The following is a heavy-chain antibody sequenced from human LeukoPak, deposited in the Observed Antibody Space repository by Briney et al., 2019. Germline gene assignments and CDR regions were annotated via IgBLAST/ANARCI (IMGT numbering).Heavy chain of an antibody. V-gene: IGHV3-30-3*01. J-gene: IGHJ4*02. CDR2: ISYDGSNK. D-gene: IGHD6-13*01. Sequence: GGSLRLSCAASGFTFSSYAMHWVRQAPGKGLEWVAVISYDGSNKYYADSVKGRFTISRDNSKNTLYLQMNSLRAEDTAVYYCAREEMAAAVMNYWGQGTLVTVSS. CDR1: GFTFSSYA. CDR3: AREEMAAAVMNY.